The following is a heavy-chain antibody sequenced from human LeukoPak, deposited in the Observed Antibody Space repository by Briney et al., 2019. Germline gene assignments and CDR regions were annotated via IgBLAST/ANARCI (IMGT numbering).Heavy chain of an antibody. V-gene: IGHV4-4*07. CDR2: IYTSGST. J-gene: IGHJ6*02. CDR3: ARHAGRYFYYGLDV. D-gene: IGHD1-14*01. CDR1: GASISSYY. Sequence: PSETLSLTCTVSGASISSYYWSWIRQPAGKRLEWIGHIYTSGSTNYNPSLKSRVTMSVDTSKNQFSLKLNSVTAADTAVYYCARHAGRYFYYGLDVWGQGTTVTVSS.